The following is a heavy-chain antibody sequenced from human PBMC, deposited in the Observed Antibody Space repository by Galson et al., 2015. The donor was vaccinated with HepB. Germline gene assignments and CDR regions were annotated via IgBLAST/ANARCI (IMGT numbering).Heavy chain of an antibody. V-gene: IGHV3-11*01. CDR3: ARERVVIPPTGLDV. CDR1: GFTFSDYP. D-gene: IGHD3-3*01. CDR2: ISSSVSTTI. Sequence: SLRLSCAASGFTFSDYPMSWVRQAPGKGLEWVSYISSSVSTTIYYADSVKGRFTISRDNAKNSLYLQMNSLRAEDTAVYYCARERVVIPPTGLDVWGQGTTVTVSS. J-gene: IGHJ6*02.